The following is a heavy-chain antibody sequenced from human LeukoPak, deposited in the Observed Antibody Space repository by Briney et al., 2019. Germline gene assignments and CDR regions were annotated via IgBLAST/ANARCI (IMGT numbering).Heavy chain of an antibody. J-gene: IGHJ3*01. CDR3: ARAVGGSKGFDV. D-gene: IGHD1-26*01. CDR1: GYSISNSNW. Sequence: SDTLSLTCAVSGYSISNSNWWGWIRQPPGKGLECIGYRSYNGIVYSNPSLKSGVTVSRDTTKNQVSLKLSSVTAVDTAVYYCARAVGGSKGFDVWGQGTMVTASS. CDR2: RSYNGIV. V-gene: IGHV4-28*05.